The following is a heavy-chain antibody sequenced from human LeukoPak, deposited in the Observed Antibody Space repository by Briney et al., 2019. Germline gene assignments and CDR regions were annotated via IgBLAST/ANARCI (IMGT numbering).Heavy chain of an antibody. CDR2: INHSGST. D-gene: IGHD3-3*01. Sequence: PSETLSLTCAVYGGSFSGYYWSWIRQPPGKGLEWIGEINHSGSTNYNPSLKSRVTISVDTSKNQSSLKLSSVTAADTAVYYCARGHYDFWSGYYLFDYWGQGTLVTVSS. CDR3: ARGHYDFWSGYYLFDY. CDR1: GGSFSGYY. J-gene: IGHJ4*02. V-gene: IGHV4-34*01.